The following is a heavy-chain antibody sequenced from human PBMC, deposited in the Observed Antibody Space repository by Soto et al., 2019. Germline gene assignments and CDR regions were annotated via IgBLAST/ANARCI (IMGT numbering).Heavy chain of an antibody. CDR3: ARLYYGSGSYYFDY. V-gene: IGHV1-2*04. D-gene: IGHD3-10*01. CDR1: GYTFTGYY. Sequence: VKVSCKASGYTFTGYYMHWVRQAPGQGLEWMGWINPNSGGTNYAQKFQGWVTMTRDTSISTAYMELSRLRSDDTAVYYCARLYYGSGSYYFDYWGQGTLVTVSS. CDR2: INPNSGGT. J-gene: IGHJ4*02.